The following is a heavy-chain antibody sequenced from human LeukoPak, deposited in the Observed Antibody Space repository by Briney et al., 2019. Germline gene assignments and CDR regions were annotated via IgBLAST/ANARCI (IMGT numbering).Heavy chain of an antibody. Sequence: PSETLSLTCTVSGASLISGGFYWSWIRQHPGKGLEWIGYIYHTGKTYYNPSLKSRVTMSMDASKRQFSLNLTSVTAADTAVYYCATDVTSNDNCFDPWGQGALVTVSS. CDR2: IYHTGKT. J-gene: IGHJ5*02. CDR3: ATDVTSNDNCFDP. D-gene: IGHD4/OR15-4a*01. V-gene: IGHV4-31*03. CDR1: GASLISGGFY.